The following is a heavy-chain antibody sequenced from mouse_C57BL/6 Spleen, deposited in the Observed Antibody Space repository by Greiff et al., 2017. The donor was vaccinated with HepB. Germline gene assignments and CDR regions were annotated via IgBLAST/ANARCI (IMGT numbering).Heavy chain of an antibody. V-gene: IGHV2-9-1*01. D-gene: IGHD2-4*01. Sequence: VKLMESGPGLVAPSQSLSITCTVSGFSLTSYAISWVRQPPGKGLEWLGVIWTGGGTNYNSALKSRLSISKDNSKSQVFLKMNSLQTDDTARYYCAREDYDYDGWYFDVWGTGTTVTVSS. CDR2: IWTGGGT. CDR1: GFSLTSYA. J-gene: IGHJ1*03. CDR3: AREDYDYDGWYFDV.